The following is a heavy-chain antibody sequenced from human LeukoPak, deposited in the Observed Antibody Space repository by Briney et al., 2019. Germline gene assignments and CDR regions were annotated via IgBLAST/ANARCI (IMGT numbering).Heavy chain of an antibody. V-gene: IGHV4-59*12. CDR1: GGSISSYY. CDR2: IYYSGST. Sequence: SETLSLTCTVSGGSISSYYWSWIRQPPGKGLEWIGYIYYSGSTNYNPSLKSRVTISVDTSKNQFSLKLSSVTAADTAVYYCARDRRSGYPDYWGQGTLVTVSS. D-gene: IGHD1-1*01. CDR3: ARDRRSGYPDY. J-gene: IGHJ4*02.